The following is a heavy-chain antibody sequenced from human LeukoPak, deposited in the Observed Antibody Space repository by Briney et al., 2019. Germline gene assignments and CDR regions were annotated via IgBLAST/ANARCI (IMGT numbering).Heavy chain of an antibody. V-gene: IGHV1-69*04. Sequence: ASVKVSCKASGYTFTSYYIHWVRQAPGQGLEWMGRIIPILGIANYAQKFQGRVTITADKSTSTAYMELSSLRSEDTAVYYCARDTGAVGATIDYWGQGTLVTVSS. J-gene: IGHJ4*02. D-gene: IGHD1-26*01. CDR1: GYTFTSYY. CDR2: IIPILGIA. CDR3: ARDTGAVGATIDY.